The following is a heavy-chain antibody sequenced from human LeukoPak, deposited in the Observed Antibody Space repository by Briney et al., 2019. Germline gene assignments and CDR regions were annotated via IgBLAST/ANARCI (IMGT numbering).Heavy chain of an antibody. CDR3: ARDGGYCSGGSCYFNWFDP. CDR2: IWYDGSNK. D-gene: IGHD2-15*01. Sequence: PGRSLRLSCAASGFTFSSYGMHWVRQAPGKWLEWVAVIWYDGSNKYYADSVKGRFTISRDNSKNTLYLQMNSLRAEDTAVYYCARDGGYCSGGSCYFNWFDPWGQGTLVTVSS. CDR1: GFTFSSYG. J-gene: IGHJ5*02. V-gene: IGHV3-33*01.